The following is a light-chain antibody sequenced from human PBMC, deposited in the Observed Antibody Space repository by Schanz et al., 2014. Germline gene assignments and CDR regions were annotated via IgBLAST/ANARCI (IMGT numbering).Light chain of an antibody. V-gene: IGKV3-20*01. CDR2: GAS. CDR1: QSVSSSY. J-gene: IGKJ4*01. CDR3: QHYDSPPLT. Sequence: EIVLTQSPGTLSLSPGERATLSCRASQSVSSSYLAWYQQKPGQAPRLLISGASIRATGIPDRFSGSGSGTDFTLTISRVEPEDFAVYYCQHYDSPPLTCGGGTKVEIK.